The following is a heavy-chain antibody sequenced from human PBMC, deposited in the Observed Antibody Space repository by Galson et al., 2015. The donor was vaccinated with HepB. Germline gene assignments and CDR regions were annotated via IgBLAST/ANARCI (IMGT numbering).Heavy chain of an antibody. V-gene: IGHV4-39*01. CDR1: GGSISISSYY. D-gene: IGHD6-6*01. CDR2: IYYSGST. J-gene: IGHJ4*02. Sequence: DTLSLTCTVSGGSISISSYYWGWIRQPPGKGLEWIGSIYYSGSTYYNPSLKSRVTISVDTSKNQFSLKLSSVTAADTAVYYCASPPVYSSSSLPPFHFDYWGQGTLVTVSS. CDR3: ASPPVYSSSSLPPFHFDY.